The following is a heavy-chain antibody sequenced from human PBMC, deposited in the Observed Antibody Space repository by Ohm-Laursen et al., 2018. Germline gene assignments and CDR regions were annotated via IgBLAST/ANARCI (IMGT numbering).Heavy chain of an antibody. CDR3: ASGPGIAVAGRES. Sequence: SLRLSCTAFGFTFSSYWMSWVRQAPGKGLEWVANIKQDGSEKYYVDSVKGRFTISRDNAKNSLYLQMNSLRAEDTAVYYCASGPGIAVAGRESWGQGTLVTVSS. V-gene: IGHV3-7*01. CDR2: IKQDGSEK. D-gene: IGHD6-19*01. CDR1: GFTFSSYW. J-gene: IGHJ5*02.